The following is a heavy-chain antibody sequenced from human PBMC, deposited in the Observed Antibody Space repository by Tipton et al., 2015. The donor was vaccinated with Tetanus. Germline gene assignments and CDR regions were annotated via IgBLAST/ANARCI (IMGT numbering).Heavy chain of an antibody. D-gene: IGHD5-12*01. CDR2: IYSSGST. J-gene: IGHJ4*02. CDR1: GGSITSYF. Sequence: GLVKPSGTLSLTCNVSGGSITSYFWSWIRQAPGKGLEWIGYIYSSGSTNYNPSLKSRVTMSVDTARNQISLKLTSVSAADTAVYYCATDSGYGNSAYWGQETLVTVSS. V-gene: IGHV4-59*01. CDR3: ATDSGYGNSAY.